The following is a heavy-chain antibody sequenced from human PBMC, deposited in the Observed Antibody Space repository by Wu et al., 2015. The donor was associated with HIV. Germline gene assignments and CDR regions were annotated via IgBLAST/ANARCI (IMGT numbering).Heavy chain of an antibody. Sequence: QVQLVQSGAEVKKPGSSVKVSCKASGGTFSSYAISWVRQAPGQGLEWMGGIIPIFGTANYAQKFQGRVTITTDESTSTAYMELSSLRSEDTAVYYCARSPQDYYDSSGYPFAFDIWGQGTMVTVSS. CDR2: IIPIFGTA. V-gene: IGHV1-69*05. J-gene: IGHJ3*02. CDR1: GGTFSSYA. D-gene: IGHD3-22*01. CDR3: ARSPQDYYDSSGYPFAFDI.